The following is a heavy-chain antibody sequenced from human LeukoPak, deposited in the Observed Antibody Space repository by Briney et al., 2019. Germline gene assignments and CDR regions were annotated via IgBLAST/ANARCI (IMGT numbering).Heavy chain of an antibody. CDR3: AREFDCSSTSCYAFDY. D-gene: IGHD2-2*01. V-gene: IGHV1-2*06. J-gene: IGHJ4*02. CDR1: GYTFTGYY. Sequence: ASVKVSCKASGYTFTGYYMHWVRQAPGQGLEWVGRINPNSGGTNYAQKFQGRVTMTRDTSISTAYMELSRLRSDDTAVYYCAREFDCSSTSCYAFDYWGQGTLVTVSS. CDR2: INPNSGGT.